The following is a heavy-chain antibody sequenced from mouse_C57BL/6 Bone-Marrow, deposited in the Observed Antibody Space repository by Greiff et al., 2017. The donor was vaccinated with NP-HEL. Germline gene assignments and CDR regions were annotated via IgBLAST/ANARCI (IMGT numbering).Heavy chain of an antibody. CDR2: FYPGSGSI. V-gene: IGHV1-62-2*01. CDR3: ARHGTGPYYSNSAWFAY. Sequence: QVQLQQSGAELVKPGASVKLSCKASGYTFTEYTIHWVKQRSGQGLEWIAWFYPGSGSIKYNEKFKDKATLTADKSSSTVYMERSRLTSEDSAVYFWARHGTGPYYSNSAWFAYWGQGTLVTVSA. D-gene: IGHD2-5*01. CDR1: GYTFTEYT. J-gene: IGHJ3*01.